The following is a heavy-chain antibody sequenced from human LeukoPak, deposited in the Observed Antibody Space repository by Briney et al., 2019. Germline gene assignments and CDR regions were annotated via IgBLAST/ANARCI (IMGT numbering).Heavy chain of an antibody. CDR1: GGTFSSYA. CDR3: ARDSTYYSDSSGYRDY. CDR2: IIPIFGTA. Sequence: SVKVSCKASGGTFSSYAISWVRQAPGQGPEWMGRIIPIFGTANYAQKFQGRVTITTDESTSTSYMELSSLRSEDTAVYYSARDSTYYSDSSGYRDYWGQGTLVTVSS. V-gene: IGHV1-69*05. D-gene: IGHD3-22*01. J-gene: IGHJ4*02.